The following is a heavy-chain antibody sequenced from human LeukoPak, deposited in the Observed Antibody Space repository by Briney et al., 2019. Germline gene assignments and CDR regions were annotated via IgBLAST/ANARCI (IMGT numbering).Heavy chain of an antibody. J-gene: IGHJ4*02. CDR2: IIPIFGTA. CDR3: ARDLDGAAAGTVDY. V-gene: IGHV1-69*13. D-gene: IGHD6-13*01. CDR1: GGTFSSYA. Sequence: GASVKVSCKASGGTFSSYAISWVRQAPGQGLEWMGGIIPIFGTANYAQKFQGRVTITADESTSTAYMELSSLRSEDTAVYYCARDLDGAAAGTVDYWGQGTLVTVSS.